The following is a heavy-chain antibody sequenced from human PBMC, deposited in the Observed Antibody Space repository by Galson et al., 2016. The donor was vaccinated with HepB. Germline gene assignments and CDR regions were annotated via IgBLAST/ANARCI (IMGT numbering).Heavy chain of an antibody. J-gene: IGHJ4*02. CDR1: GYTFTSFT. Sequence: SVKVSCKASGYTFTSFTIGWVRQALGQGLEWMGWVTDYNGNTNYAQKLQGRVTMTTDTSTSTAYMQLRSLRSDDTAVYYCARIGYDNSGYFPDFWGQGTLVTVSS. CDR2: VTDYNGNT. D-gene: IGHD3-22*01. V-gene: IGHV1-18*01. CDR3: ARIGYDNSGYFPDF.